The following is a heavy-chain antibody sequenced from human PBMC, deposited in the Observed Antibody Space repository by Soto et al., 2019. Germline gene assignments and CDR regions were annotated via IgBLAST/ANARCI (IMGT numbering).Heavy chain of an antibody. Sequence: SVKVSCKASGGTFSSYAISWVRQAPGQGLEWMGGFIPIFGTANYAQKFQGRVTMTEDKSTDTAYMELSSLRSEDTAVYYCATDMDDFWSGYYTWAFDIWGQGTMVTVSS. CDR1: GGTFSSYA. CDR3: ATDMDDFWSGYYTWAFDI. V-gene: IGHV1-69*06. CDR2: FIPIFGTA. J-gene: IGHJ3*02. D-gene: IGHD3-3*01.